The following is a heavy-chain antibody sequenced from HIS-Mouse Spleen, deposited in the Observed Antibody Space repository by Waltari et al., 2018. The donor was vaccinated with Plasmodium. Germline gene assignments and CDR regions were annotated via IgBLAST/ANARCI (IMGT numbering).Heavy chain of an antibody. CDR1: GFTFSSYG. CDR2: ISYNGSNK. J-gene: IGHJ4*02. Sequence: QVQLVESGGGVVQPGRSLRLSCAASGFTFSSYGMHWVRQAPGKGLECVAVISYNGSNKYYADSVKGRFTISRDNSKNTLYLQMNSLRAEDTAVYYCAKEVLGYYDFWSRPDYWGQGTLVTVSS. V-gene: IGHV3-30*18. D-gene: IGHD3-3*01. CDR3: AKEVLGYYDFWSRPDY.